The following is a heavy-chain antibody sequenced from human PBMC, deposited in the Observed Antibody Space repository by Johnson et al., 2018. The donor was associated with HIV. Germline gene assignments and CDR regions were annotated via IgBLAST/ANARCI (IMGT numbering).Heavy chain of an antibody. Sequence: VQLVESGGGVVQPGGSLRLSCAASGFTFSSYAMHWVRQAPGKGLEWVANINQDGSEKYYVDSVKGRFTISRDNAKNSLYLQMNSLRADDTAVYYCARDKWEPNVFDIWGQGTMVTVS. CDR3: ARDKWEPNVFDI. CDR2: INQDGSEK. V-gene: IGHV3-7*03. CDR1: GFTFSSYA. D-gene: IGHD1-26*01. J-gene: IGHJ3*02.